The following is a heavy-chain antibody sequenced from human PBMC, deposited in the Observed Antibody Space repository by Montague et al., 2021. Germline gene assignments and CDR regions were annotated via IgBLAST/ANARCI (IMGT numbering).Heavy chain of an antibody. CDR1: SGSINYYY. D-gene: IGHD3-16*01. Sequence: SETLSLTCAVSSGSINYYYFSWIRQSPGTGLEWIWYIYYSGNTNXNPSLQSRVTISVDSSKTQFSLGLTSVTAADTAVYYCARHGVGCEFGGQNWCTVAFYIWGQGTVVNGSS. V-gene: IGHV4-59*08. J-gene: IGHJ3*02. CDR3: ARHGVGCEFGGQNWCTVAFYI. CDR2: IYYSGNT.